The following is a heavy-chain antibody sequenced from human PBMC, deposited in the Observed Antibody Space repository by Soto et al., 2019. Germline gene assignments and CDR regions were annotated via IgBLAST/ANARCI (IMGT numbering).Heavy chain of an antibody. CDR3: ARVGAAAGPDWYVDL. CDR1: GGTFSSYA. CDR2: IIPIFGTA. V-gene: IGHV1-69*01. D-gene: IGHD6-13*01. J-gene: IGHJ2*01. Sequence: QVQLVQSGAEVKKPGSSVKVSCKASGGTFSSYAISWVRQAPGQGLEWMGGIIPIFGTANYAQKFQGRVTITADESTSTSYMELRSLRSDDTAVYHCARVGAAAGPDWYVDLWGRGTLVTVSS.